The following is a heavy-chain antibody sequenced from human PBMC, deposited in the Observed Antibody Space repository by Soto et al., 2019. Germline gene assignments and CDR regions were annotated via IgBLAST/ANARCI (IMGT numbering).Heavy chain of an antibody. V-gene: IGHV4-31*03. CDR3: AGSAVGIAAAGAYYFDS. CDR2: IYYSGST. D-gene: IGHD6-13*01. J-gene: IGHJ4*02. Sequence: QVQLQESGPGLVKPSQTLSLTCTVSGGSISSGGYYWSWIRQHPGKGLEWIGYIYYSGSTYYNPSLKSRVTISVDTSKNQFSLNLSSVTAADTAVYYCAGSAVGIAAAGAYYFDSWGQGTLVTVSS. CDR1: GGSISSGGYY.